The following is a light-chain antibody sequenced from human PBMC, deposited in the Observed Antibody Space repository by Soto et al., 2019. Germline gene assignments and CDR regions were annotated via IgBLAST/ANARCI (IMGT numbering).Light chain of an antibody. CDR3: CSFTTSTSVV. CDR2: DVT. V-gene: IGLV2-14*01. CDR1: SSDVGRYNY. Sequence: QSALTQPASVSGSPGQSITISCTGTSSDVGRYNYVSWYQQHPGKAPKLMIYDVTNRPSGVSNRFSGSKSGNTASLTISGLQAEDEADYYCCSFTTSTSVVFGGGTKVTVL. J-gene: IGLJ2*01.